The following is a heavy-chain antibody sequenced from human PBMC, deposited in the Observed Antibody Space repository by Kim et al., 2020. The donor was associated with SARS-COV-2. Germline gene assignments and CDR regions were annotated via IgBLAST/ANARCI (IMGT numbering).Heavy chain of an antibody. CDR3: ARLGVYYYGMDV. J-gene: IGHJ6*02. V-gene: IGHV1-2*02. Sequence: NYAQKFQGRVTMTRDTSISTAYMELSRLRSDDTAVYYCARLGVYYYGMDVWGQGTTVTVSS.